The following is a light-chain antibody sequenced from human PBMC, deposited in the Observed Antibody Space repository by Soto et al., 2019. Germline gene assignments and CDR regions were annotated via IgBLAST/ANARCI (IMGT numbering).Light chain of an antibody. Sequence: QSVLTQPRAVSESPGQSVTISCTGTSSDIGGHISVSWFQQHAGKAPKLMIYDVSKRPSGVPDRFSGSKSGNTASLTISGLQAEDEADYYCCSSAGAFYVFGTGTKVTVL. J-gene: IGLJ1*01. CDR1: SSDIGGHIS. CDR3: CSSAGAFYV. V-gene: IGLV2-11*01. CDR2: DVS.